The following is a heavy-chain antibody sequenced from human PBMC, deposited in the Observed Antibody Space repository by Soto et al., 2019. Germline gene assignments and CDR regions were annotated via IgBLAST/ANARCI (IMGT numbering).Heavy chain of an antibody. J-gene: IGHJ5*02. D-gene: IGHD2-21*02. CDR1: GGTFSSYA. V-gene: IGHV1-69*13. Sequence: ASVKVSCKASGGTFSSYAISWVRQAPGQGLEWMGGIIPIFGTANYAQKFQGRVTITADESTSTAYMELSSLRSEDTAVYYCARITSGGNSGGDWFDPWGQGTLVTVSS. CDR2: IIPIFGTA. CDR3: ARITSGGNSGGDWFDP.